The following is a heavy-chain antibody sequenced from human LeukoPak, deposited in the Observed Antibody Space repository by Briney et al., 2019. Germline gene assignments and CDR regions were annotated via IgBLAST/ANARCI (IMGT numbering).Heavy chain of an antibody. CDR3: ARDLSLYDSSGYSRFGY. Sequence: GGSLRLSCAASGFTFSSYAMHWVRQAPGKGLEWVAVIWYDGSNKYYADSVKGRFTISRDNSKNTLYLQMNSLRAEDTAVYYCARDLSLYDSSGYSRFGYWGQGTLVTVSS. CDR1: GFTFSSYA. CDR2: IWYDGSNK. D-gene: IGHD3-22*01. J-gene: IGHJ4*02. V-gene: IGHV3-33*08.